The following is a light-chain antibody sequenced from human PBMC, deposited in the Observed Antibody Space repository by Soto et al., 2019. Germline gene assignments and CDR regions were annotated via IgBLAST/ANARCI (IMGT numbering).Light chain of an antibody. J-gene: IGLJ3*02. CDR1: AVTLVVIS. CDR3: SSYAGSDSLV. CDR2: EVS. V-gene: IGLV2-8*01. Sequence: QSALTQPPSASGSPGQSVTISCTEPAVTLVVISMSPGTNSTQAKAPKLMIYEVSKRPSGVPDRFSGSKSGNTASLTVSGLQAEDEADYYCSSYAGSDSLVFGGGTKVTVL.